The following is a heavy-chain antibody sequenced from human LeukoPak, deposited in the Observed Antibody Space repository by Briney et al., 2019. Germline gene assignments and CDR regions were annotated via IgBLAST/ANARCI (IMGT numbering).Heavy chain of an antibody. J-gene: IGHJ3*02. V-gene: IGHV1-18*01. D-gene: IGHD1-26*01. Sequence: ASVKVSCKASGYTFTSYGTSWVRQAPGQGLEWMGWISAYNGNTNYAQKLQGRVTMTTDTSTSTAYMELRSLRSDDTAVYYCARNLLSIVGGPDAFDIWGQGTMVTVSS. CDR2: ISAYNGNT. CDR3: ARNLLSIVGGPDAFDI. CDR1: GYTFTSYG.